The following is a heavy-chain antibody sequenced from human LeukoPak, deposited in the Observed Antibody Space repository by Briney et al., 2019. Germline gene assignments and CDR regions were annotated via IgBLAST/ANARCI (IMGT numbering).Heavy chain of an antibody. D-gene: IGHD3-22*01. V-gene: IGHV1-2*06. CDR2: INPNSGGT. Sequence: ASVAVSCKASGYTFTDYYMHWVRQAPGQGLAWMVRINPNSGGTSYAQKFQGGVTMTRDTSISTAYMELSRLRSDDTAVYYCARVGNSAYSIGYWGQGTLVTVSS. J-gene: IGHJ4*02. CDR1: GYTFTDYY. CDR3: ARVGNSAYSIGY.